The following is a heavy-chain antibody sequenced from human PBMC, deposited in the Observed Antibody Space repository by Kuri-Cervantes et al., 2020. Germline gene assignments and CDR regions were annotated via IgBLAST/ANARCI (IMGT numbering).Heavy chain of an antibody. J-gene: IGHJ4*02. V-gene: IGHV4-31*03. CDR1: GGSISSGGYY. Sequence: SETLSLTCTVSGGSISSGGYYWSWIRQHPGKGLEWIGYIYYSGSTYYNPSLKSRVTISVDTSKNQFSLKLSSVTAADTAVYYCARGGCYYDSSGSLDYWGQGTLVTVSS. CDR2: IYYSGST. CDR3: ARGGCYYDSSGSLDY. D-gene: IGHD3-22*01.